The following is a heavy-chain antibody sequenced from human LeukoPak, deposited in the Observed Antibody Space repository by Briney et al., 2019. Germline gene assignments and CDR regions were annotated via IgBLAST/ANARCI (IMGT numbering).Heavy chain of an antibody. CDR2: VDRSGNT. J-gene: IGHJ5*02. CDR1: GGSISSSS. Sequence: SETLSRTCSVSGGSISSSSWHWIRQPPEKGLEWIGYVDRSGNTIYNPSLQSRVTISVDTSKNQFSLALHSVTAADTAVYYCARRLLQTDIIAAQNWFDPWGQGTLVTVSS. CDR3: ARRLLQTDIIAAQNWFDP. D-gene: IGHD6-6*01. V-gene: IGHV4-4*09.